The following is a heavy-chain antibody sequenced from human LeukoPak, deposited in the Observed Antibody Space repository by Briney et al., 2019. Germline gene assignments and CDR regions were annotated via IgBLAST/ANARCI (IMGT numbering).Heavy chain of an antibody. J-gene: IGHJ4*02. CDR1: GYTFTSYY. CDR2: INPSGGST. D-gene: IGHD5-18*01. Sequence: GASVKVSCKASGYTFTSYYMHWVRQAPGQELEWMGIINPSGGSTSYAQKFQGRVTMTRDTSTSTVYMELSSLRSEDTAVYYCASLGGYSYGHTYYFDYWGQGTLVTVSS. CDR3: ASLGGYSYGHTYYFDY. V-gene: IGHV1-46*01.